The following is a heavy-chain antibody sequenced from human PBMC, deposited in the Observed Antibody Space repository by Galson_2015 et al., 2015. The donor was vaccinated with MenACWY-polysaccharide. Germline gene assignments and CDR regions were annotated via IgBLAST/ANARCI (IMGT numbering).Heavy chain of an antibody. CDR2: IYPGDSAT. CDR3: ASVVQYCSSTSCPYFFDF. J-gene: IGHJ4*02. CDR1: GYRFTNYW. D-gene: IGHD2-2*01. Sequence: QSGAEVKKPGESLKISCRTSGYRFTNYWIGWVRQMPGKGLEWMGIIYPGDSATRYSPSLQGQVTISTDKSISTAYLQWSSLRASDTAMYYCASVVQYCSSTSCPYFFDFWGQGTLVTVSS. V-gene: IGHV5-51*03.